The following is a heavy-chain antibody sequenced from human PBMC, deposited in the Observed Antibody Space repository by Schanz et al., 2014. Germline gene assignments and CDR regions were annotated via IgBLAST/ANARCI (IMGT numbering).Heavy chain of an antibody. D-gene: IGHD3-10*01. J-gene: IGHJ4*02. CDR3: ARRHGLIRGILIGDD. V-gene: IGHV4-39*01. Sequence: QVQLQEAGPGLVKPAETLSLTCTVSGGSISSDSIYSDYWSWIRQPPGKGLEWIGYVFYSGTTYYNPSLGGRVPIPVDPSENQFSLRLTSAPAADTAVYFCARRHGLIRGILIGDDWGRGTLVTVSS. CDR2: VFYSGTT. CDR1: GGSISSDSIYSDY.